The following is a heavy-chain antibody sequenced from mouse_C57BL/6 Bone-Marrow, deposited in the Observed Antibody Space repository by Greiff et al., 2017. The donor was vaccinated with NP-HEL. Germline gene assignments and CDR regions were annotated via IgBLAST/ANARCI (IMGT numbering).Heavy chain of an antibody. CDR2: ISSGSSTI. Sequence: EVMLVESGGGLVKPGGSLKLSCAASGFTFSDYGMHWVRQAPEKGLEWVAYISSGSSTIYYADTVKGRFTISRDNAKNTLFLQMTSLRSEDTAMYYCARAGGDSSFDYWGQGTTLTVSS. D-gene: IGHD6-1*01. V-gene: IGHV5-17*01. CDR3: ARAGGDSSFDY. J-gene: IGHJ2*01. CDR1: GFTFSDYG.